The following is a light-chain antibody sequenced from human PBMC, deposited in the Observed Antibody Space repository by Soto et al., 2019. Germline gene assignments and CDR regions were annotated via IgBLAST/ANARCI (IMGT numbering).Light chain of an antibody. CDR3: QQYGSSSTWT. J-gene: IGKJ1*01. Sequence: EIVLTQSPATLSLSPGERATLSCRASQSVSNYLAWYQQKPGQAPRLLIYDASTRATGIPDRFSGGGSGTDFTLTITRLEPEDSAVYYCQQYGSSSTWTFGQGTKVDIK. V-gene: IGKV3-20*01. CDR1: QSVSNY. CDR2: DAS.